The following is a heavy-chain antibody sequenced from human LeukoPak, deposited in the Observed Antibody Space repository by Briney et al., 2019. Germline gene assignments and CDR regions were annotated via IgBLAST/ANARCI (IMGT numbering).Heavy chain of an antibody. D-gene: IGHD3-22*01. Sequence: GRSLRLSCAASGFTFDDYAMHWVRQAPGKGLEWVSGISWNSGSIGYADSVKGRFTISRDNAKNSLYLQMNSLRAEDTVLYYCAKDALEYYYDSSGYDYYYYYGMDVWGQGTTVTVSS. CDR3: AKDALEYYYDSSGYDYYYYYGMDV. J-gene: IGHJ6*02. V-gene: IGHV3-9*01. CDR1: GFTFDDYA. CDR2: ISWNSGSI.